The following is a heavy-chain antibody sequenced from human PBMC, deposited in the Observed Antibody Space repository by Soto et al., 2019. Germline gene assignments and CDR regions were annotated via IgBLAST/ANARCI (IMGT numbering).Heavy chain of an antibody. CDR1: GFTFSSYA. J-gene: IGHJ6*02. V-gene: IGHV3-23*01. CDR2: ISGSGGST. D-gene: IGHD3-10*01. CDR3: AKRITMVRGVIPYYYGMDV. Sequence: GSLRLSCAASGFTFSSYAMSWVRQAPGKGLEWVSAISGSGGSTYYADSVKGRFTISRDNSKNTLYLQMNSLRAEDTAVYYCAKRITMVRGVIPYYYGMDVWGQGTTVTVSS.